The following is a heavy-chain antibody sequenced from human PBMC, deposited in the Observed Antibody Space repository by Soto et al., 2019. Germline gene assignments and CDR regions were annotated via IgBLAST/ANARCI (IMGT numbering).Heavy chain of an antibody. J-gene: IGHJ4*02. CDR2: IWYDGSNK. Sequence: QVQLVESGGGVVQPGRSLRLSCAASGFTFSSYGMHWVRQAPGKGLEWVAVIWYDGSNKYYADSVNGRFTISRDNSKNTLYLQMNSLRAEDTAVYYCARDLVHGLLWFGEGVDYWGQGTLVTVSS. CDR1: GFTFSSYG. CDR3: ARDLVHGLLWFGEGVDY. D-gene: IGHD3-10*01. V-gene: IGHV3-33*01.